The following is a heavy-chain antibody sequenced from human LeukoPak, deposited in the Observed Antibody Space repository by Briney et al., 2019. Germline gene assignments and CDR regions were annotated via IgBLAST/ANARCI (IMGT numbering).Heavy chain of an antibody. CDR3: ARGFLGDASDI. CDR2: IWYDGSNK. Sequence: PGGSLRLSCAASGFTFSSYGMHWVRQAPGKGLEWVAVIWYDGSNKYYADSVKGRFTISRDNSKNTLYLQMNSLRAGDTAVYYCARGFLGDASDIWGQGTMVTVSS. D-gene: IGHD3-3*01. J-gene: IGHJ3*02. CDR1: GFTFSSYG. V-gene: IGHV3-33*01.